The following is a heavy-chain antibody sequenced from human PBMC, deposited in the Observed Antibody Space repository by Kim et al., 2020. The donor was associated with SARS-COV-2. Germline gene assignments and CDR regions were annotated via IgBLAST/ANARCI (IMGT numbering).Heavy chain of an antibody. CDR3: AREGHGSAAGGYGMDV. Sequence: SETLSLTCTVSGGSIGSGGYYWSWVRQHPGKGLEWIGYIYYSGSTYYNPSLKSRVTISVDTSKNQFSLKLSSVTAADTAVYYCAREGHGSAAGGYGMDVWGQGTTVTVSS. V-gene: IGHV4-31*03. CDR2: IYYSGST. J-gene: IGHJ6*02. CDR1: GGSIGSGGYY. D-gene: IGHD3-10*01.